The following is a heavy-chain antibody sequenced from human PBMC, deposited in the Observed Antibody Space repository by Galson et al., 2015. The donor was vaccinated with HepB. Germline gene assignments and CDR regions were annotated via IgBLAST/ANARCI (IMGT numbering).Heavy chain of an antibody. V-gene: IGHV3-23*01. CDR3: AKRGGYFDSSGYYVIGY. J-gene: IGHJ4*02. Sequence: SLRLSCAASGFTFSSYAMSWVRQAPGKGLEWVSAISGSGVSTYYADSVKGRFTISRDNSKNTLYLQMNSLRAEDTAVYYCAKRGGYFDSSGYYVIGYWGQGTLVTVSS. D-gene: IGHD3-22*01. CDR1: GFTFSSYA. CDR2: ISGSGVST.